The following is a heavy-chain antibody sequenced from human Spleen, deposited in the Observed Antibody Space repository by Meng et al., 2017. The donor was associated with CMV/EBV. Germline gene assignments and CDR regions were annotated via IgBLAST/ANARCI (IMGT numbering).Heavy chain of an antibody. Sequence: TLSLTCSVSGGSINSRDYYWSWVRQYPGRGLEWVGHIYYSGATYYTPSLRSRLIISLDTSKNQFSLRLSSVTAADTAVYFCARVLYYYGSASNFDHWGQGTLVTVSS. V-gene: IGHV4-31*03. J-gene: IGHJ4*02. CDR2: IYYSGAT. CDR3: ARVLYYYGSASNFDH. CDR1: GGSINSRDYY. D-gene: IGHD3-10*01.